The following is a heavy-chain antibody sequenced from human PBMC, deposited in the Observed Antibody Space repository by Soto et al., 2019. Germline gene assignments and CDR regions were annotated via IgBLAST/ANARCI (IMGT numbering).Heavy chain of an antibody. CDR3: ARRSIAAPGAYYFDY. V-gene: IGHV4-39*01. J-gene: IGHJ4*02. CDR2: IYYSGFT. Sequence: SETLSLTCTVSGGSISRSIYYWVWLRQPPGKVLEWIGSIYYSGFTYYTPSLKSRVTISVDTSKNQFSLKLSSVTASDTAVYYCARRSIAAPGAYYFDYWGQGTLVTVSS. CDR1: GGSISRSIYY. D-gene: IGHD6-6*01.